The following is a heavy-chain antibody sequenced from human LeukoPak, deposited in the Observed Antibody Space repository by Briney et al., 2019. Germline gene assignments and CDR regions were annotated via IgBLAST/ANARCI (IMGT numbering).Heavy chain of an antibody. CDR2: IRTDAVTT. Sequence: GGSLRLSCATSGFIFSHHGMNWVRQAPGKGLEWVSGIRTDAVTTYYADSVKGRFIISRDNSKNTVYLQMNSLSAEDAAVYYCVKDDGWVQYANWGQGTLVTVSS. CDR1: GFIFSHHG. J-gene: IGHJ4*02. V-gene: IGHV3-23*01. CDR3: VKDDGWVQYAN. D-gene: IGHD5-24*01.